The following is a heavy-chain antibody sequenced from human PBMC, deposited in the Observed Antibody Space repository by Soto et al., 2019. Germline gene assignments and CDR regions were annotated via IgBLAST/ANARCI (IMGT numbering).Heavy chain of an antibody. J-gene: IGHJ6*02. Sequence: SLRLSCAASGFTFSSYSMNWVRQAPGKGLEWVSSISSSSSYIYYADSVKGRFTISRDNAKNSLYLQMNSLRAEDTAVYYCARAEYSSSSYGMDVWGQGTTVTVS. D-gene: IGHD6-6*01. CDR1: GFTFSSYS. V-gene: IGHV3-21*01. CDR2: ISSSSSYI. CDR3: ARAEYSSSSYGMDV.